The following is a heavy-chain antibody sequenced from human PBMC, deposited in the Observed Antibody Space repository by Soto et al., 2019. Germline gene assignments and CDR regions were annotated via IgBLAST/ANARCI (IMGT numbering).Heavy chain of an antibody. CDR2: INKNSRSI. CDR1: GFTFSSYS. J-gene: IGHJ4*02. Sequence: PGGSLRLSCAASGFTFSSYSMNWVRQAPGKGLELVSYINKNSRSIYYAASVKGRFTISRDDSKNSLYLQMNSLKTEDTAVYYCARNGRTGSYFDYWGQGTVVTVSS. CDR3: ARNGRTGSYFDY. V-gene: IGHV3-48*01. D-gene: IGHD2-8*02.